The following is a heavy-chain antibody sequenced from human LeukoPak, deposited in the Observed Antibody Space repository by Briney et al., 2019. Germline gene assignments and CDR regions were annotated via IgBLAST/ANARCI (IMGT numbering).Heavy chain of an antibody. CDR3: ARETSQKGAHYMDV. CDR1: GGSFSGYY. D-gene: IGHD3-16*01. CDR2: IYYSGST. Sequence: SETLSLTCAVYGGSFSGYYWSWIRQPPGKGLEWIGIIYYSGSTNYNPSLKSRVTISVDTSKNQFSLKLSSVTAADTAVYYCARETSQKGAHYMDVWGKGTTVTISS. V-gene: IGHV4-59*01. J-gene: IGHJ6*03.